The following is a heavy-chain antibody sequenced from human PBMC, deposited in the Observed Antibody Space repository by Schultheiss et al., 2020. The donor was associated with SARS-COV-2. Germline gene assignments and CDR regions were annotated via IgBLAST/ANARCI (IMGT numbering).Heavy chain of an antibody. J-gene: IGHJ5*02. V-gene: IGHV1-18*01. CDR1: GYTFTSYG. CDR3: ARGGLGTTIFGVVDFGNWFDP. Sequence: ASVKVSCKASGYTFTSYGISWVRQAPGQGLEWMGWISAYNGNTNYAQKFQGRVTMTRDTSISTAYMELSRLRSDDTAVYYCARGGLGTTIFGVVDFGNWFDPWGQGTLVTVSS. CDR2: ISAYNGNT. D-gene: IGHD3-3*01.